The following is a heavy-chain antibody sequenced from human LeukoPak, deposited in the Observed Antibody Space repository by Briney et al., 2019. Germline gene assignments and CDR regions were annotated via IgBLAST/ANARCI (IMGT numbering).Heavy chain of an antibody. CDR1: GYTFTSYD. Sequence: GASVKVSCKASGYTFTSYDINWVRQAPGQGLEWMGWMNPNSGNTGYAQKFQGRVTMTRNTSISTAYMELSSLRSEDTAVYYCARRYSSSWYNYYYYYMDVCGKGTTVTISS. CDR2: MNPNSGNT. J-gene: IGHJ6*03. V-gene: IGHV1-8*01. CDR3: ARRYSSSWYNYYYYYMDV. D-gene: IGHD6-13*01.